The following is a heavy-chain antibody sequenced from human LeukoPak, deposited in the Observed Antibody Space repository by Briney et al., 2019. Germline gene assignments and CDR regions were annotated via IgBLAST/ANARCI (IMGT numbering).Heavy chain of an antibody. J-gene: IGHJ4*02. D-gene: IGHD6-6*01. V-gene: IGHV5-51*01. Sequence: GESLKISCKGSGDSFATYWIGWVRQKPGKGLEWMGIIYPVDSDTRYSPSFQGQVTISADKSISTAFLQWNRLKASDTAIYYCARVRRRIAVRPEFFDYWGQGTLVTVSA. CDR3: ARVRRRIAVRPEFFDY. CDR2: IYPVDSDT. CDR1: GDSFATYW.